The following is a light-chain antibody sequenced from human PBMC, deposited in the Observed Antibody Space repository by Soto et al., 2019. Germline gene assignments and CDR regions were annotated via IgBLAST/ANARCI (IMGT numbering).Light chain of an antibody. CDR1: QSVSSN. J-gene: IGKJ1*01. V-gene: IGKV3-15*01. Sequence: EVVMTQSPATLSVSPGERATLSCKASQSVSSNLVWYQQKPGQAPRLLIFGASTRATGIPARFSGSGSGTEVTLTITSVQSDDFANYYCQQYNYWPTFGQGTKVEIK. CDR3: QQYNYWPT. CDR2: GAS.